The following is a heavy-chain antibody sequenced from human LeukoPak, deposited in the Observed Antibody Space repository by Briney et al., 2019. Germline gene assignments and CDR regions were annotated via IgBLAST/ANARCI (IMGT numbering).Heavy chain of an antibody. V-gene: IGHV3-23*05. D-gene: IGHD3/OR15-3a*01. CDR1: GFTFRSFG. Sequence: GGSLRLSCAASGFTFRSFGMNWVRQAPGKGLEWVSGIYTNGRDTRYADSVEGRFTISRDNSKNTLYLQMHSLRVEDMAVYYCAHLVWEYVGGLDVWGQGTTVTVSS. CDR3: AHLVWEYVGGLDV. J-gene: IGHJ6*02. CDR2: IYTNGRDT.